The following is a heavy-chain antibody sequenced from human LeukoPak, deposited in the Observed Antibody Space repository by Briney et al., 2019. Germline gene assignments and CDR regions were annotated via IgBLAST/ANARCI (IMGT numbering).Heavy chain of an antibody. CDR2: IYSGGST. J-gene: IGHJ3*02. CDR3: AREVGGSAFDI. D-gene: IGHD3-16*01. V-gene: IGHV3-53*04. CDR1: GFTVSSNY. Sequence: GGSLRLSCAASGFTVSSNYMSWVRQAPGKGLEWVSIIYSGGSTYYADSVKGRFTISRHNSKNTLYLQMNSMRAEDTAVYYCAREVGGSAFDIWGQGTMVTVSS.